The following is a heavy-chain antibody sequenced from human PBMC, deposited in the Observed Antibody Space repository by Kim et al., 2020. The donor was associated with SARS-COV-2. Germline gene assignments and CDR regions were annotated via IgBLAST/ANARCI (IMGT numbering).Heavy chain of an antibody. CDR2: IKQDGSEK. Sequence: GGSLRLSCAASGFTFSSYWMSWVRQAPGKGLEWVANIKQDGSEKYYVDSVKGRFTISRDNAKNSLYLQMNSLRAEDTAVYYCARDGYYYDSSGTLDYWGQGTLVTVSS. CDR3: ARDGYYYDSSGTLDY. D-gene: IGHD3-22*01. J-gene: IGHJ4*02. CDR1: GFTFSSYW. V-gene: IGHV3-7*01.